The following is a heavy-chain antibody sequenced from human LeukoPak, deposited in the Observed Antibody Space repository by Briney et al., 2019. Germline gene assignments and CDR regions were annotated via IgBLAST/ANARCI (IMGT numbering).Heavy chain of an antibody. CDR2: INSDGSSR. CDR3: ARGGDSSGYYYCDQ. Sequence: GGSLRLSCAASAFTFSSHWMHWVRQAPGKGLVWVSGINSDGSSRRYADSVKGRFTISRDNAKNTLYLQMNSLRVEDTAVYYCARGGDSSGYYYCDQWGQGTLVTVSS. J-gene: IGHJ4*02. CDR1: AFTFSSHW. D-gene: IGHD3-22*01. V-gene: IGHV3-74*01.